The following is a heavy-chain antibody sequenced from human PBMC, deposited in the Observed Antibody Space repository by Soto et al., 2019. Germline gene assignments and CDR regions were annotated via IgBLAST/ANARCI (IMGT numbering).Heavy chain of an antibody. V-gene: IGHV4-59*06. D-gene: IGHD1-1*01. Sequence: SETLSLTCIVSDGSISGYFWSWIRQPPGKGLEWIGYIYYSGSTYYNPSLKSRVTISVDTSKNQFSLKLSSVTAADTAVYYCAGGTGTTGTGDFCWGQGTLVTVSS. CDR2: IYYSGST. CDR1: DGSISGYF. J-gene: IGHJ4*02. CDR3: AGGTGTTGTGDFC.